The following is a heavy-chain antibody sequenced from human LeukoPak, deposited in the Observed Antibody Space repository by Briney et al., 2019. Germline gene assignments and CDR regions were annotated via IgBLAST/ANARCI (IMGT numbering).Heavy chain of an antibody. Sequence: SETLSLTCTVYGASISGSGYYWGWIRQPPGKGLEWIGSIYSSGSTYYNASLQSRVTISIETSKNQISLRLNSVTAADTAMYYCAKSGGYGLLDYWGQGTLVTVSS. J-gene: IGHJ4*02. CDR3: AKSGGYGLLDY. D-gene: IGHD1-26*01. V-gene: IGHV4-39*01. CDR1: GASISGSGYY. CDR2: IYSSGST.